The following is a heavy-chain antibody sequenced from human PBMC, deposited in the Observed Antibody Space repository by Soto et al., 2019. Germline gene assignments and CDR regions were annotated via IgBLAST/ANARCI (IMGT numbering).Heavy chain of an antibody. Sequence: SETLSLTCTVSGGSMRSYYWSWIRQPQGKGLEWIGYIYYSGSTNYNPSLKSRVTISVDTSKNQFSLKLSSVTAADTAVYYCARHEGKNYDFWSGYYTGPTLKYWGQGTLVTVFS. CDR3: ARHEGKNYDFWSGYYTGPTLKY. CDR2: IYYSGST. CDR1: GGSMRSYY. D-gene: IGHD3-3*01. V-gene: IGHV4-59*01. J-gene: IGHJ4*02.